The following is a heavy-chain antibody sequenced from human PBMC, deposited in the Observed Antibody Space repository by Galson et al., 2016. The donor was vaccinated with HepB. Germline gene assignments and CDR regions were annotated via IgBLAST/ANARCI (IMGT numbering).Heavy chain of an antibody. D-gene: IGHD1-20*01. V-gene: IGHV3-7*01. CDR2: IKRDGSEI. CDR1: GFIFGNYR. CDR3: ARDFLIGISPWAFDV. J-gene: IGHJ3*01. Sequence: SLRLSCAGSGFIFGNYRMSWVRQAPGKGLEWVANIKRDGSEIHYVDSVKGRFLISRDNAKSSMYLEMKGRRAEDTAVYYCARDFLIGISPWAFDVWGRGTMVTVSS.